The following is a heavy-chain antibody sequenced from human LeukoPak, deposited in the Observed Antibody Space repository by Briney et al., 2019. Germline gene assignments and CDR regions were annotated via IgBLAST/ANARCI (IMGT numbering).Heavy chain of an antibody. V-gene: IGHV1-69*13. Sequence: GASVKVSCKASGGSFSNYAISWVRQAPGQGLEWMGGIIPIFGTANYAQKFQGRVTITADESTSTAYMELSSLRSEDTAVYYCARDYYDSSGYPPRGWGQGTLVTVSS. D-gene: IGHD3-22*01. CDR2: IIPIFGTA. CDR3: ARDYYDSSGYPPRG. CDR1: GGSFSNYA. J-gene: IGHJ4*02.